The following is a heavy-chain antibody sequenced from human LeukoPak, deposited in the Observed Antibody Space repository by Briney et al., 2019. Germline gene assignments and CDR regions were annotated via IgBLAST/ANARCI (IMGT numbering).Heavy chain of an antibody. CDR1: GFTIDDYT. CDR2: ITGGSGST. V-gene: IGHV3-43*01. J-gene: IGHJ4*02. CDR3: VKKSGACKHIDY. Sequence: GGSLRLSCAASGFTIDDYTMHWVRQAPGKGLEWVSLITGGSGSTFYSDSVRGRFTISTDNSKNSLYMLMTSMRTDDTALYYCVKKSGACKHIDYWGPGTLVRVSS. D-gene: IGHD2-21*01.